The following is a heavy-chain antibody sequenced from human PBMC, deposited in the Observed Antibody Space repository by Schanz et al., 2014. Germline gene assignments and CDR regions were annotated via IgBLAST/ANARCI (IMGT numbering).Heavy chain of an antibody. D-gene: IGHD3-3*02. CDR1: GFMFEDYD. CDR3: AKAYCISCYLEA. Sequence: EVQLVESGGGLVKPGGSLRLSCAASGFMFEDYDMHWVRQAPGKGLEWVAGISWNGESIVYAGSVKGRFAILRDNARNTLYLQMNSLRAEDTALYYCAKAYCISCYLEAWGQGTTVIVSS. J-gene: IGHJ6*02. V-gene: IGHV3-9*01. CDR2: ISWNGESI.